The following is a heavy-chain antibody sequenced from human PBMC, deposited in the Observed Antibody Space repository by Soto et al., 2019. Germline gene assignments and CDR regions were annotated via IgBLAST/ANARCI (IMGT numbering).Heavy chain of an antibody. Sequence: SVKSCCKAPGYPFTSYYMHLVRQAPGQGLEWMGWINPNSGGTNYAQKFQGRVTMTRDTSISTAYMELSRLRSDETAVYYCARDLGDTAMSLGVYYYGMEVWGQGTTVTVSS. CDR1: GYPFTSYY. D-gene: IGHD5-18*01. V-gene: IGHV1-2*02. J-gene: IGHJ6*02. CDR3: ARDLGDTAMSLGVYYYGMEV. CDR2: INPNSGGT.